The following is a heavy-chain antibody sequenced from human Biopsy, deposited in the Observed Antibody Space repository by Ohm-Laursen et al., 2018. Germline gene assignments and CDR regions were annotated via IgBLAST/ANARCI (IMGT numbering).Heavy chain of an antibody. CDR1: RFTFSTYG. CDR3: AKEEPPQGYDFWSGHYYYFDY. V-gene: IGHV3-30*18. D-gene: IGHD3-3*01. CDR2: ISFDGSDQ. Sequence: SLRLSCTASRFTFSTYGMHWVRQAPGKGLEWVAVISFDGSDQKYADSVKGRFTISRDNSKNTLYLQMNSLKADDTAAYYCAKEEPPQGYDFWSGHYYYFDYWGQGTLVTVSS. J-gene: IGHJ4*02.